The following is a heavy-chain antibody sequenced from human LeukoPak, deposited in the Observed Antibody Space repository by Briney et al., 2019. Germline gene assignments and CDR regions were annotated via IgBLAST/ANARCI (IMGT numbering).Heavy chain of an antibody. CDR3: ARGIGHCSGGSCYDWFDP. V-gene: IGHV1-2*04. Sequence: ASVKVSCKASGYTFSGYYMHWVRQAPGQGLEWMGWINPNSGGTNYAQKFQGWVTMTRDTSISTAYMELSRLRSDDAAVYYCARGIGHCSGGSCYDWFDPWGQGTLVTVSS. J-gene: IGHJ5*02. CDR1: GYTFSGYY. CDR2: INPNSGGT. D-gene: IGHD2-15*01.